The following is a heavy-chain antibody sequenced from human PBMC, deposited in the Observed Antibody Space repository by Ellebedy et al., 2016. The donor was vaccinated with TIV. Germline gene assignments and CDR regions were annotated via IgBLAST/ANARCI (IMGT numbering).Heavy chain of an antibody. CDR3: ARDRAGYTRTGGYFDY. D-gene: IGHD6-13*01. CDR1: GGSITSSRHY. V-gene: IGHV4-39*02. Sequence: MPSETLSLTCTVSGGSITSSRHYWGWNRQPPGKGREWIGTIYYTGCGYYNPSLKSRVTIFIDTSKNQFSLKLTSVTAADTAVYSCARDRAGYTRTGGYFDYWGQGTLVTVSS. J-gene: IGHJ4*02. CDR2: IYYTGCG.